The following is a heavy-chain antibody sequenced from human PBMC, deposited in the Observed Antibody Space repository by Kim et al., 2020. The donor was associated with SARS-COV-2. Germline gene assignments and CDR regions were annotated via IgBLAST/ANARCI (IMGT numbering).Heavy chain of an antibody. Sequence: GGSLRLSCAASGFTFSSYAMSWVRQAPGKGLEWVSAISGSGGSTYYADSVKGRFTISRDNSKNTLYLQMNSLRAEDTAVYYCAKTTYYDILTGYYFDYWGQGTLVTVSS. CDR3: AKTTYYDILTGYYFDY. CDR1: GFTFSSYA. V-gene: IGHV3-23*01. CDR2: ISGSGGST. J-gene: IGHJ4*02. D-gene: IGHD3-9*01.